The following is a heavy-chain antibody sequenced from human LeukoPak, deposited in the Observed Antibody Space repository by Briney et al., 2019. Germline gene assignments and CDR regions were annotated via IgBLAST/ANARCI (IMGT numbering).Heavy chain of an antibody. Sequence: GRSLRLSCAASGFTFSSYGMHWVRQAPGKGLEWVAVISYDGSNKYYADSVKGRFTISRDNSKNTLYLQMNSLRAEDTAVYYCAKESSPDYGDYVEGGYFDLWGRGTLVTVSS. V-gene: IGHV3-30*18. CDR2: ISYDGSNK. J-gene: IGHJ2*01. CDR3: AKESSPDYGDYVEGGYFDL. CDR1: GFTFSSYG. D-gene: IGHD4-17*01.